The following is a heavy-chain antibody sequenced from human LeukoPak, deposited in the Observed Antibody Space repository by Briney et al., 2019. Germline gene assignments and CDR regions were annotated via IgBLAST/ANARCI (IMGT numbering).Heavy chain of an antibody. V-gene: IGHV3-21*01. CDR2: ISSSSSYI. Sequence: GVTVTLSCAGCGGTLSRYRRKWDRQAKGKGLEWGSSISSSSSYIYYASSVKGRFTISRDNAKNLLFLQMNSLRAEDTAVYYCARDSTSSAYKPSPGYWGQGTLVTVSS. J-gene: IGHJ4*02. CDR1: GGTLSRYR. D-gene: IGHD3-22*01. CDR3: ARDSTSSAYKPSPGY.